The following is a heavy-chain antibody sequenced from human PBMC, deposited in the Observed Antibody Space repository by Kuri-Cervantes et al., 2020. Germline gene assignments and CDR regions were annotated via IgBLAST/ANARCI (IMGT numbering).Heavy chain of an antibody. CDR3: ARETRDYGDANYYYYMDV. D-gene: IGHD4-17*01. CDR2: ISAYNGNT. J-gene: IGHJ6*03. Sequence: ASVKVSCKASGYTFTSYAMHWVRQAPGQRLEWMGWISAYNGNTNYAQKLQGRVTMTTDTSTSTAYMELRSLRSDDTAVYYCARETRDYGDANYYYYMDVWGKGTTVTVSS. V-gene: IGHV1-18*01. CDR1: GYTFTSYA.